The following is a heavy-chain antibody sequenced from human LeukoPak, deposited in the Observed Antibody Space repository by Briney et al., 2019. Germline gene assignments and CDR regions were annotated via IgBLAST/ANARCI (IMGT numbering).Heavy chain of an antibody. Sequence: ASVKVSCKASGYTFTSYYMHWVRQAPGQGLEWMGIINPSGGSTSYAQKFQGGVTMTRDTSTSTVYMELSSLRSEDTAVYYCARDWAVYGMDVWGQGTTVTVSS. CDR2: INPSGGST. D-gene: IGHD3-16*01. CDR1: GYTFTSYY. V-gene: IGHV1-46*01. J-gene: IGHJ6*02. CDR3: ARDWAVYGMDV.